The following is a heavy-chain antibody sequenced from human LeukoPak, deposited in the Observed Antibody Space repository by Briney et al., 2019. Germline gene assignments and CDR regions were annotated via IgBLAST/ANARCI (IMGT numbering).Heavy chain of an antibody. D-gene: IGHD1-26*01. J-gene: IGHJ6*03. V-gene: IGHV4-59*08. CDR1: GGSISSNY. Sequence: PSETLSLTCTVSGGSISSNYWSWIRQPPGKGLEWIGYIYYSGNSYYSPSLKTRLTISVDTSKNQFSLRLSSVTAADTAVYYCARVPRGSTVGTLPYFYYYKDVWGKGTTVIVSS. CDR2: IYYSGNS. CDR3: ARVPRGSTVGTLPYFYYYKDV.